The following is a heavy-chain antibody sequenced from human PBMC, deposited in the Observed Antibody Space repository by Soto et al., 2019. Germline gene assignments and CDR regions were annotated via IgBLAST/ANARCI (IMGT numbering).Heavy chain of an antibody. Sequence: PSETLSLTCTFAGCSISRYCWSWIRQPTGKGLEWIGYIYFRGTTNYNPSLKSRVTMSADTSKNQFSLKLNSVTAADTAVYYCARMNYYDTSGYPFDYWGQGMMVTSPQ. J-gene: IGHJ4*02. CDR1: GCSISRYC. D-gene: IGHD3-22*01. CDR3: ARMNYYDTSGYPFDY. V-gene: IGHV4-59*01. CDR2: IYFRGTT.